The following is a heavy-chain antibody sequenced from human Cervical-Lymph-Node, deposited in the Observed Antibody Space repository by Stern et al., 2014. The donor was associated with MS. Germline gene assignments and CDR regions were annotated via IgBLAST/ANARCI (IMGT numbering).Heavy chain of an antibody. J-gene: IGHJ4*02. Sequence: EVQLVESGGGLVQPGGSLRLSCAVSGFTVSSNYMSWVRQAPGKGLEWVSLIYSGGSTSYADSVRGRFTISRDNSKNTLYLQMNSLRTEDTAVYYCAGGPNRGYWGQGTLVTVSS. D-gene: IGHD3-16*01. V-gene: IGHV3-66*02. CDR3: AGGPNRGY. CDR2: IYSGGST. CDR1: GFTVSSNY.